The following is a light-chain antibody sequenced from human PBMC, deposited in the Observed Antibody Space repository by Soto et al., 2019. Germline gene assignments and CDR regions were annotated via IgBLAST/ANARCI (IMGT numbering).Light chain of an antibody. V-gene: IGLV2-14*01. CDR1: SSDVRVYNY. CDR3: SSYTSSSIDYV. CDR2: EVS. J-gene: IGLJ1*01. Sequence: QSALTQPASVSGSPGQSIPISCTGTSSDVRVYNYVSWYQQHPGKAPKLMIYEVSNRPSGVSNRFSGSKSGNTASLTISGLQAEDEADYYCSSYTSSSIDYVFGTGTKVTVL.